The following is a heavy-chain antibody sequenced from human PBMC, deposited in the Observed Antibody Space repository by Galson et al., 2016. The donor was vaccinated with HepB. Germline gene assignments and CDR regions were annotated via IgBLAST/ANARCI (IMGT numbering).Heavy chain of an antibody. J-gene: IGHJ3*02. CDR1: GGSVSSGSYY. Sequence: ETLSLTCNVSGGSVSSGSYYWSWIRQSPEKGLAWIAYIEYSGSTNYNPSLKSRVTISIDTSKNKFSLRLTSMTAADTAVYYCARGTLMLQRGSFDSCGQGTTVIVS. D-gene: IGHD5-18*01. CDR2: IEYSGST. CDR3: ARGTLMLQRGSFDS. V-gene: IGHV4-61*01.